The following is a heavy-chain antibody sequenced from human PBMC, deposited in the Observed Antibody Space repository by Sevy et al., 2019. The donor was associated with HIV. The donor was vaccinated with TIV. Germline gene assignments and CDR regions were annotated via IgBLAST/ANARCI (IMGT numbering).Heavy chain of an antibody. D-gene: IGHD6-19*01. CDR2: IYTSGST. CDR3: ARGYSSGCFDY. V-gene: IGHV4-61*02. CDR1: GGSISSGSYY. Sequence: SETLSLTCTVSGGSISSGSYYWSWIRQPAGKGLEWIGRIYTSGSTNYNPSLKSRVTISVDTSKNQFSLKLSSVTAADTAVYYCARGYSSGCFDYWGQGTLVTVSS. J-gene: IGHJ4*02.